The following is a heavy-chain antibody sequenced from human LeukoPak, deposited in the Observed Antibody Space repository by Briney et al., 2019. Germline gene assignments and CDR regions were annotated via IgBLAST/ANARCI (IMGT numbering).Heavy chain of an antibody. Sequence: PGGSLRLSCAASGFTFSSYAMSWVRQAPGKGPVWVSRINTEGSDTTYADSVKGRFTISRDNAKNTLYLQMNSLRAEDTAVYYCAKEFSSSSGRYFDYWGQGSLVTVSS. V-gene: IGHV3-74*01. CDR1: GFTFSSYA. CDR3: AKEFSSSSGRYFDY. J-gene: IGHJ4*02. D-gene: IGHD6-6*01. CDR2: INTEGSDT.